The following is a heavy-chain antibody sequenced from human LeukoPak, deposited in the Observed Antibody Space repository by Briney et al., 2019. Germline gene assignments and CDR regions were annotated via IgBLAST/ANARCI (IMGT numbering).Heavy chain of an antibody. CDR2: INHRGST. CDR1: GGSFSGYY. V-gene: IGHV4-34*01. CDR3: ARGSQVGYNY. J-gene: IGHJ4*02. Sequence: SETLSLTCAVYGGSFSGYYWSWIRQPPGKGLEWIGEINHRGSTNYNPSLKSRVTISVDTSKNQFSQKLSSVTAADTAVYYCARGSQVGYNYWGQGTLVTVSS. D-gene: IGHD1-26*01.